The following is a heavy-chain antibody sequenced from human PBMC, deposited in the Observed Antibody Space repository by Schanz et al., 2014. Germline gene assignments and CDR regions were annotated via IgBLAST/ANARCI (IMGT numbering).Heavy chain of an antibody. CDR1: GGTFSSYT. Sequence: QVQLVQSGAEVKKPGSSVKVSCTASGGTFSSYTISWIRQAPGQGLEWMGRIIPVLAIADYAQKIQGRVTITADKSTSTAYMDLRSLRSGDTAVYYWARDQSPYTNSSDVRCFDYWGQGSLVTVSS. CDR3: ARDQSPYTNSSDVRCFDY. D-gene: IGHD6-6*01. V-gene: IGHV1-69*08. J-gene: IGHJ4*02. CDR2: IIPVLAIA.